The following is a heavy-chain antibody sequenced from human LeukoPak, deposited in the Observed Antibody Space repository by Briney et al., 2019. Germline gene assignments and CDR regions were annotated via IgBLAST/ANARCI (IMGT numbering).Heavy chain of an antibody. D-gene: IGHD1-26*01. V-gene: IGHV3-73*01. CDR1: GFTFSGSA. CDR3: ARDYGSYFLPKYYYMDV. J-gene: IGHJ6*03. CDR2: TRSKANSYAT. Sequence: GGSLRLSCAASGFTFSGSAMHWVRQASGKGLEWVGRTRSKANSYATAYAASVKGRFTISRDDSKNTAYLQMNSLKTEDTAVYYCARDYGSYFLPKYYYMDVWGKGTTVTVSS.